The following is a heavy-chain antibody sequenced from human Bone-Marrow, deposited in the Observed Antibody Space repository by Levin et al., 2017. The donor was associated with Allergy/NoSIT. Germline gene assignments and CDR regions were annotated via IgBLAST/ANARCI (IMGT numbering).Heavy chain of an antibody. J-gene: IGHJ5*02. CDR2: INPDDGGT. D-gene: IGHD6-6*01. CDR3: ARDVGRTGMEARFFCWFDP. Sequence: ASVKVSCKASGYTFIGYYMHWVRQAPGQGPEWMGWINPDDGGTHYAEKFQGRVTMTRDTSINTVYMDLSSLRSDDTAVYFCARDVGRTGMEARFFCWFDPWGQGTLVTVSS. CDR1: GYTFIGYY. V-gene: IGHV1-2*02.